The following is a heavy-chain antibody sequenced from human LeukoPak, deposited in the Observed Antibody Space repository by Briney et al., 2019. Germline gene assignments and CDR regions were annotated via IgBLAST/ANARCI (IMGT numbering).Heavy chain of an antibody. V-gene: IGHV3-48*01. Sequence: PGGSLRLSCAASGFTFSSYSVNWVRQAPGKGLEWVSHISSSSSTIYYADSVKGRFTISRDNAKNSLYLQMNSLRAEDTAVYYCARPYSISWYLSYFDYWGQGTLVTVSS. J-gene: IGHJ4*02. CDR2: ISSSSSTI. CDR1: GFTFSSYS. CDR3: ARPYSISWYLSYFDY. D-gene: IGHD6-13*01.